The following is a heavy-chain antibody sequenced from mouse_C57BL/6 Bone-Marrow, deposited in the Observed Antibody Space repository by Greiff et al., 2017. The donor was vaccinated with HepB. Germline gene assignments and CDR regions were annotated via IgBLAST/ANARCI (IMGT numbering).Heavy chain of an antibody. Sequence: VQLQQPGAELVRPGTSVKLSCKASGYTFTSYWMHWVKQRPGQGLEWIGVIDPSDSYTNYNQKFKGKATLTVDTSSSTAYMQLSSLTSEDSAVYYCARGGIYYYGRGFAYWGQGTLVTVSA. CDR1: GYTFTSYW. CDR3: ARGGIYYYGRGFAY. D-gene: IGHD1-1*01. J-gene: IGHJ3*01. V-gene: IGHV1-59*01. CDR2: IDPSDSYT.